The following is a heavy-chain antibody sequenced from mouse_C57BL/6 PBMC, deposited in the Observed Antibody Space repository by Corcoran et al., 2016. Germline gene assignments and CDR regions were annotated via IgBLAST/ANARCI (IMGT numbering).Heavy chain of an antibody. CDR3: ARGELMLSSYYFDY. Sequence: EVQLQQSGPELVKPGASVKISCKASGYTFTDYYMNWVKQSHGKSLEWIGDINPNNGGTSYNQKFKGKATLTVDKSSSTAYMELRSLTSEDSAVYYCARGELMLSSYYFDYGGQGTTLTVSS. CDR2: INPNNGGT. V-gene: IGHV1-26*01. D-gene: IGHD1-1*01. CDR1: GYTFTDYY. J-gene: IGHJ2*01.